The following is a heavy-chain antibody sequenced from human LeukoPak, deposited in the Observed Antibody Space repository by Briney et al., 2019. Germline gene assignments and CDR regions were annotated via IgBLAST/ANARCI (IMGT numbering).Heavy chain of an antibody. CDR3: AKDDYDSSGYYRALYY. D-gene: IGHD3-22*01. CDR1: GFTFSSYA. Sequence: GRSLRLSCAASGFTFSSYAMHWVRQAPGKGLEWVAVISYDGSNKYYADSVKGRFTISRDNSKNTLYLQMNSLRAEDTAVYYCAKDDYDSSGYYRALYYWGQGTLVTVSS. V-gene: IGHV3-30*04. J-gene: IGHJ4*02. CDR2: ISYDGSNK.